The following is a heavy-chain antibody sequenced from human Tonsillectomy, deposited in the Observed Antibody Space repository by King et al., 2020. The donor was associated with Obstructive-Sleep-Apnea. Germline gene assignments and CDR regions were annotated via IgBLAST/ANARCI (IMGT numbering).Heavy chain of an antibody. V-gene: IGHV3-53*01. CDR2: IYRGGKT. D-gene: IGHD3-22*01. CDR3: ASGDDYYDSDKYYAGLEY. CDR1: KLTVSSTY. J-gene: IGHJ4*02. Sequence: EVQLVESGGGLIQPGGSLRLSCAASKLTVSSTYMSWVRQAPGKGLEWVSIIYRGGKTHYAESVKGRFAISRDISKNTVYLQMHSLRAEDTAVYYCASGDDYYDSDKYYAGLEYWGQGTLVTVSS.